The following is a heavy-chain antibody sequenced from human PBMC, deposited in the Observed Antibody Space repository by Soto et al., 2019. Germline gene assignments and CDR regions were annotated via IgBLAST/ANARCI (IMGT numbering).Heavy chain of an antibody. J-gene: IGHJ4*02. D-gene: IGHD6-25*01. CDR3: ARIGGYHGPLDY. Sequence: SETLSLTCSVSGVSISSYFWSWIRQAPGGGLEWIGYTYHRGSTNYSPSLKSRVAISLDTSENQFSLKVNSVTAADTAVYYCARIGGYHGPLDYWGQGTPGTV. CDR2: TYHRGST. V-gene: IGHV4-59*01. CDR1: GVSISSYF.